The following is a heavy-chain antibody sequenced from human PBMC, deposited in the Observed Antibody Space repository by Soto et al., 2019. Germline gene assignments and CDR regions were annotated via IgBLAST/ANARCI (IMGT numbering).Heavy chain of an antibody. CDR1: GYTFTSYG. Sequence: GASVKVSCKASGYTFTSYGSSWVRQAPGQGLEWMGWISAYNGNTNYAQKLQGRVTMTTDTSTSTAYMGLRSLRSDDTAVYYCARALGYSGYAGMDVWGQGTTVTVSS. CDR2: ISAYNGNT. J-gene: IGHJ6*02. V-gene: IGHV1-18*01. CDR3: ARALGYSGYAGMDV. D-gene: IGHD5-12*01.